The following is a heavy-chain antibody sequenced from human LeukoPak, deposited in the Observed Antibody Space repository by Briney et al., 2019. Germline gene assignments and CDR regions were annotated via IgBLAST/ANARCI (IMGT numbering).Heavy chain of an antibody. V-gene: IGHV4-30-4*08. CDR3: ARDLPVVPAAIGAFDI. CDR2: IYYSVST. Sequence: PSETLSLTCTVPGGSISSGDYSWSWIRQPPGKGLEWIGYIYYSVSTYYNPSLNSRVTIPVDTSTNHTSLKLSYRPAADTAVYYCARDLPVVPAAIGAFDIWGQGTMVTVSS. D-gene: IGHD2-2*02. J-gene: IGHJ3*02. CDR1: GGSISSGDYS.